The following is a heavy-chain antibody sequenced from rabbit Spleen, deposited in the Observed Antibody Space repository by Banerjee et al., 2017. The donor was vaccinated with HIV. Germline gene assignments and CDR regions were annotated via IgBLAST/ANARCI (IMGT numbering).Heavy chain of an antibody. CDR3: ARDLTDAIGWNFGW. CDR1: GIDFSSHYY. J-gene: IGHJ4*01. D-gene: IGHD4-1*01. V-gene: IGHV1S43*01. Sequence: QQQLVESGGGLVKPGGTLTLTCNASGIDFSSHYYMCWVRQAPGKGLELIGYIEPIFGNTYYANWVNGRFTISSHNAQNTLYLQLSSLTAADTATYFCARDLTDAIGWNFGWWGPGTLVTVS. CDR2: IEPIFGNT.